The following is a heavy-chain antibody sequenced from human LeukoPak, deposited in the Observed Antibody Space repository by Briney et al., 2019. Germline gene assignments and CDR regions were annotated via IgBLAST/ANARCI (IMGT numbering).Heavy chain of an antibody. D-gene: IGHD3-10*01. CDR1: GYTFTGYY. CDR3: AREYYYGSGSSFRYYYYMDV. J-gene: IGHJ6*03. CDR2: INPNSGGT. Sequence: ASVKVSCKASGYTFTGYYMHWVRQAPGQGLEWMGWINPNSGGTNYAQKFQGRVTMTRDTSISTAYMELSRLRSDDTAVYYCAREYYYGSGSSFRYYYYMDVWGKGTTVTISS. V-gene: IGHV1-2*02.